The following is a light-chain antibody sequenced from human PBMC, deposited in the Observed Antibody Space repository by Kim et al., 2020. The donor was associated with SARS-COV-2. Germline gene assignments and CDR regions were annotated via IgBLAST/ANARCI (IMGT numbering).Light chain of an antibody. V-gene: IGKV3D-15*01. J-gene: IGKJ2*01. CDR2: GAS. CDR3: QQYNNWPPDT. CDR1: QSHSGN. Sequence: VSPAARATPSGSASQSHSGNLALYQQKPGQAPRLLIHGASTTATASPARFSGSGSGTEFTLTISSLQSEDFAVYYCQQYNNWPPDTFGRGTKLEI.